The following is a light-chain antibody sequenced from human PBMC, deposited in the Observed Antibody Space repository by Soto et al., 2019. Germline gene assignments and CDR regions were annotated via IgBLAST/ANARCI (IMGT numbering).Light chain of an antibody. CDR3: CSYAGSSIPVV. Sequence: QSALTQPASVSGSLGQSITISCSGTSSDVGSYVFVSWYQQHPGKAPKLMIFEATKRPSGVSNRFSGSKSGNMASLTISGLQAEDEADYYCCSYAGSSIPVVFGGGTKLTVL. CDR2: EAT. CDR1: SSDVGSYVF. J-gene: IGLJ2*01. V-gene: IGLV2-23*01.